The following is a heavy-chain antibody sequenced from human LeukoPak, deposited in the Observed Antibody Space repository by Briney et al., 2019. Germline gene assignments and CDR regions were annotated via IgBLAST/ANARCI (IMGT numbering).Heavy chain of an antibody. V-gene: IGHV3-30*02. D-gene: IGHD5-12*01. J-gene: IGHJ6*03. CDR1: GFTFSSYG. CDR2: IRYDGSNK. CDR3: AKGGGYEAQYYYYYLDV. Sequence: GGSLRLSCAASGFTFSSYGMYWVRQAPGKGLEWVAFIRYDGSNKYYADSVRGRFTISRDNSKNTLYLQMKSLRAEDTAVYYCAKGGGYEAQYYYYYLDVWGKGTTVTISS.